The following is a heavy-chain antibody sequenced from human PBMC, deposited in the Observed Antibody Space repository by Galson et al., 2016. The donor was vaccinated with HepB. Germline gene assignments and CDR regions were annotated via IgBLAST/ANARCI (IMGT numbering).Heavy chain of an antibody. CDR2: IFHTGGA. Sequence: SETLSLTCTVSGDSISSSYHYWAWVRQSPGKGLQWIGEIFHTGGANYNPSLRGRVTMSVDKAKNQFSLNLTSVTAADTAVYYCVRCPVSLVRGGDSWGQGTLVTVSS. D-gene: IGHD3-10*01. V-gene: IGHV4-39*07. CDR3: VRCPVSLVRGGDS. CDR1: GDSISSSYHY. J-gene: IGHJ5*01.